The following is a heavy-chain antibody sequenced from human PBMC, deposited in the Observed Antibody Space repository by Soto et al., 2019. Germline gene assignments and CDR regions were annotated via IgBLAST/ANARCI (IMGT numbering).Heavy chain of an antibody. CDR2: IIPILGIA. Sequence: ASVKVSCKASGGTFSSYTISWVRQAPGQGLEWMGRIIPILGIANYAQKFQGRVTITADKSTSTAYMELSSLRSEDTAVYYCARDHTHYYGSGSYYNVPLDYWGQGTLVTVSS. CDR1: GGTFSSYT. CDR3: ARDHTHYYGSGSYYNVPLDY. D-gene: IGHD3-10*01. J-gene: IGHJ4*02. V-gene: IGHV1-69*04.